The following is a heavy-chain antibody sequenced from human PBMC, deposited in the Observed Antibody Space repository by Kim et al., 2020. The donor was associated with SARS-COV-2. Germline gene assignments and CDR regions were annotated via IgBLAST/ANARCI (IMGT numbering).Heavy chain of an antibody. CDR3: AKAIGSYSSSPLIY. V-gene: IGHV3-9*01. CDR2: ISWNSGSI. J-gene: IGHJ4*02. Sequence: GGSLRLSCAASGFTFDDYAMHWVRQAPGKGLEWVSGISWNSGSIGYADSVKGRFTISRDNAKNSLYLQMNSLRAEDTAFYYCAKAIGSYSSSPLIYWGQGTLVTVSS. CDR1: GFTFDDYA. D-gene: IGHD6-13*01.